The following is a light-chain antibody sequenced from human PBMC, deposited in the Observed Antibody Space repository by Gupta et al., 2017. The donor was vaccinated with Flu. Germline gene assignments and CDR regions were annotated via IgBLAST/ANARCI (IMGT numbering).Light chain of an antibody. V-gene: IGLV4-69*01. J-gene: IGLJ3*02. CDR3: QTWGTGIWV. CDR1: SGHSSYA. CDR2: LNSDGSH. Sequence: SGHSSYAIAWHQQQPEKGPRYLMKLNSDGSHSKGDGIPDRFSGSSSGAERYLTISSLQSEDEADYYFQTWGTGIWVFGGGTKLTVL.